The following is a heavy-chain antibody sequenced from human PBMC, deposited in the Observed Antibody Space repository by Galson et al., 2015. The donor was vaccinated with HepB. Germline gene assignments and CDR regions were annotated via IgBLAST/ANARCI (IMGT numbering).Heavy chain of an antibody. CDR3: SRDRVGGLVGAALDY. CDR2: ITYSSAYI. J-gene: IGHJ4*02. D-gene: IGHD1-26*01. V-gene: IGHV3-21*01. Sequence: SLRLSCAGSGFTFSTYTMNWVRQAPGKGLEWVSSITYSSAYIYYADSVKGRFTISRDNAKNSLYLEMNSLRPEDTAMYYCSRDRVGGLVGAALDYWGQGTLVTVSS. CDR1: GFTFSTYT.